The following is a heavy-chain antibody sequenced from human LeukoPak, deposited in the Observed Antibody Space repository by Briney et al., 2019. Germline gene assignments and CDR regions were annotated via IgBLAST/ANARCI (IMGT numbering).Heavy chain of an antibody. D-gene: IGHD6-13*01. CDR1: GYTFTSYY. V-gene: IGHV1-46*01. CDR2: INPSGGST. Sequence: ASVKVSCKASGYTFTSYYMHWVRQAPGQGLEWMGIINPSGGSTSHAQKFQGRVTMTRDTSTSTVYMELSSLRSEDTAVYYCARDPRIAAAGTDFAFDIWGQGTMVTVSS. J-gene: IGHJ3*02. CDR3: ARDPRIAAAGTDFAFDI.